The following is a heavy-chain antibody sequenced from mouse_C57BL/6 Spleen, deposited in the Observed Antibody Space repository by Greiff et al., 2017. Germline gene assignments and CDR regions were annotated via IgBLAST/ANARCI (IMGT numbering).Heavy chain of an antibody. CDR3: ARQAGNPWYFDV. Sequence: QVQLQQSGPGLVAPSQSLSITCTVSGFSLTSYGVHWVRQPPGKGLEWLVVLWSDGSTTYNSALKSRLSISKDNSKRQFLLKMNSHQTDDTAMYYCARQAGNPWYFDVWGTGTTVTVSS. CDR2: LWSDGST. V-gene: IGHV2-6-1*01. J-gene: IGHJ1*03. D-gene: IGHD2-1*01. CDR1: GFSLTSYG.